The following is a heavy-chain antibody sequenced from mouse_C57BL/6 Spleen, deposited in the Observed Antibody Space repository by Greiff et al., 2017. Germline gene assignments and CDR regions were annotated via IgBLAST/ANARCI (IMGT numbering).Heavy chain of an antibody. CDR1: GYTFTSYW. V-gene: IGHV1-72*01. CDR2: IDPNSGGT. CDR3: ATPITTVVAYYAMDY. Sequence: QVQLKQPGAELVKPGASVKLSCKASGYTFTSYWMHWVKQRPGRGLEWIGRIDPNSGGTKYNEKFKSKATLTVDKPSSTAYMQLSSLTSEDSAVYYCATPITTVVAYYAMDYWGQGTSVTVSS. D-gene: IGHD1-1*01. J-gene: IGHJ4*01.